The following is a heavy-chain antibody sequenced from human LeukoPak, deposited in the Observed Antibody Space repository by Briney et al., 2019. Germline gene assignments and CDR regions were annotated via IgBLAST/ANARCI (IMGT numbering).Heavy chain of an antibody. CDR3: AKDNPYFDY. CDR2: ISYDGSNK. J-gene: IGHJ4*02. CDR1: GFTFSNYG. V-gene: IGHV3-30*18. Sequence: PGGSPRLSCAASGFTFSNYGMHWVCQAPGKGLEWVAVISYDGSNKYYADSVKGRFTISRDNSKNTLYLQMNSLRAEDTAVYYCAKDNPYFDYWGQGTLVTVSS. D-gene: IGHD1-14*01.